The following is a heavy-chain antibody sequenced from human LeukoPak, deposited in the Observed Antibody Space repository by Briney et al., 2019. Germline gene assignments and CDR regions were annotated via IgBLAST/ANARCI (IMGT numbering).Heavy chain of an antibody. CDR2: LHYSGTT. Sequence: SETLSLTCSVSGHFVSDYYWSWIRQSPGKGLEWIGWLHYSGTTYYNPSLKGRVTMSLDTSRNQLSLKLSSVTAADTAAYYCARHSSGWHLDFWGQGSLVTVSS. CDR1: GHFVSDYY. V-gene: IGHV4-59*02. J-gene: IGHJ4*02. CDR3: ARHSSGWHLDF. D-gene: IGHD6-19*01.